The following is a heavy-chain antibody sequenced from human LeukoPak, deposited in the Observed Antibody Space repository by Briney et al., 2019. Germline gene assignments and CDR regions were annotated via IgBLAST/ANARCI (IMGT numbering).Heavy chain of an antibody. V-gene: IGHV3-33*06. CDR1: GFTFSSYG. Sequence: GRSLRLSCAASGFTFSSYGMHWVRQAPGKGLEWVAVTWYDGSNKYYADSVKGRFTISRDNSKNTLYLQMNSLRAEDTAVYYCAKVFSFAFDIWGQGTMVTVSS. CDR2: TWYDGSNK. D-gene: IGHD2-21*01. CDR3: AKVFSFAFDI. J-gene: IGHJ3*02.